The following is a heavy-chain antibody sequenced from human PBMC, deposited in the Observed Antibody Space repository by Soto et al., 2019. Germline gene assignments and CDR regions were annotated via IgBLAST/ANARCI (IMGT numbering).Heavy chain of an antibody. CDR3: ARTIFGSVYFDY. J-gene: IGHJ4*02. V-gene: IGHV4-31*03. CDR1: GGSISSGGYY. Sequence: SETLSLTCTVSGGSISSGGYYWSWIRQHPGKGLEWIGYIYYSGSTYYNPSLKSRVTISVDTSKNQFSLKLSSVTAADTAVYYCARTIFGSVYFDYWGQGTLVTVSS. D-gene: IGHD3-3*01. CDR2: IYYSGST.